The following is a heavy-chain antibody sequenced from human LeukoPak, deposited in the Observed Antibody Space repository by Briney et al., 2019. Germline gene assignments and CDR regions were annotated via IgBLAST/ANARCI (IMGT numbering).Heavy chain of an antibody. CDR1: RFTFSRYW. Sequence: GGSLRLSCAASRFTFSRYWMYWVRQAPGRGRVWVSRISSDGSATTYADSVKGRFIISRDNAKNTLYLQMSSLRVEDTAVYYCGRGDVVATSGPFDYWGQGTLVTVSS. J-gene: IGHJ4*02. CDR2: ISSDGSAT. V-gene: IGHV3-74*01. D-gene: IGHD5-12*01. CDR3: GRGDVVATSGPFDY.